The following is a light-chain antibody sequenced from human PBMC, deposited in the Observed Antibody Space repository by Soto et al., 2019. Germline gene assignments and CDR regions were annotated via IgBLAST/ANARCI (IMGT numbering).Light chain of an antibody. J-gene: IGKJ3*01. CDR3: QQYDYLPL. CDR2: DAS. Sequence: DIQMTQSPSSLSASVGDRVTITCQASQDIRNHLNWYQQKPGKAPNILIYDASNLETGFPSRFSGSGSVTDFTFTINSLQPDDIGTYYCQQYDYLPLFGPGTKVDIK. V-gene: IGKV1-33*01. CDR1: QDIRNH.